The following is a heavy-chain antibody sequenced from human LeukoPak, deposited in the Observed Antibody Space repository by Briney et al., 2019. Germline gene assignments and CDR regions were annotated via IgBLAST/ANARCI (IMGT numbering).Heavy chain of an antibody. V-gene: IGHV4-34*01. CDR3: ARGRHYYDSSGYYYNY. D-gene: IGHD3-22*01. CDR1: GASFSAYY. Sequence: PETLSLTCAVYGASFSAYYWSWIRQPPGKGLEWIGEINHSGSTNYNPSLKSRVTISVDTSKNQFSLKLSSVTAADTAVYYCARGRHYYDSSGYYYNYWGQGTLVTVSS. CDR2: INHSGST. J-gene: IGHJ4*02.